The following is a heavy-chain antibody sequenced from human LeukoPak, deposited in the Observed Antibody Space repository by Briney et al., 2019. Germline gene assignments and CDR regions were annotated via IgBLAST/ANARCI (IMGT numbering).Heavy chain of an antibody. J-gene: IGHJ6*03. V-gene: IGHV3-21*01. CDR3: ARGRPQTGTTWYMDV. Sequence: PGGSLRLSCAASGFTFSSYSMNWVRQAPGKGLEWVSSITSSSSYIFYADSVKGRFTISRDNAKNSLYLQMNSLRAEDAAVYYCARGRPQTGTTWYMDVWGKGTTVTVSS. D-gene: IGHD1-1*01. CDR1: GFTFSSYS. CDR2: ITSSSSYI.